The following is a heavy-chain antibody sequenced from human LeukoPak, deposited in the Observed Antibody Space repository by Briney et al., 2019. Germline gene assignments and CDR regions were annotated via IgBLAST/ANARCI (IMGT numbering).Heavy chain of an antibody. CDR3: ARVVPAAARIFDL. Sequence: SQTLSLTCTDSGGSISSGSYYWSWIRQPAGKGLEWIGRIHTSESTNYNPSLKSRVTISVDTSKNQFSLKLSSVTAADTAVYYCARVVPAAARIFDLWGRGTLVTVSS. CDR1: GGSISSGSYY. J-gene: IGHJ2*01. V-gene: IGHV4-61*02. D-gene: IGHD2-2*01. CDR2: IHTSEST.